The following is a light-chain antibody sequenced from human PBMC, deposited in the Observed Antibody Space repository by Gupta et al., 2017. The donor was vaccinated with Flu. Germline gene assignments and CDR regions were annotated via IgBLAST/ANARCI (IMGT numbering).Light chain of an antibody. CDR2: EVT. V-gene: IGLV2-23*02. CDR3: CSYANTNTLV. Sequence: QSALTQPASVSGSPGQSITISCHGTTSDVGSYNFVSWYQQHPGKAPKSMIYEVTKRPSGVSNRFSGSKSGNTASLTISGLQAEDEADYYCCSYANTNTLVFGGGTKLTVL. CDR1: TSDVGSYNF. J-gene: IGLJ3*02.